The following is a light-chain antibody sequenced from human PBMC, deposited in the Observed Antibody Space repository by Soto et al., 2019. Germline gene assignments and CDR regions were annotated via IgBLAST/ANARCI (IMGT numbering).Light chain of an antibody. V-gene: IGLV2-8*01. CDR3: SSYAGSSTL. CDR1: SSDVGGYNY. J-gene: IGLJ3*02. Sequence: QSALTQPPSASGSPGQSVTISCTGTSSDVGGYNYVSWYQQHAGKAPKLMIYEVNKRPSGVPDRFSGSKSGYTASLTVSGLQADDEADYYCSSYAGSSTLFGGGTKLTVL. CDR2: EVN.